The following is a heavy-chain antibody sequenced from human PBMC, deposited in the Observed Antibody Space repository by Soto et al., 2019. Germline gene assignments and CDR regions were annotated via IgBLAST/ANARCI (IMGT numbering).Heavy chain of an antibody. CDR2: IIPIFGTA. J-gene: IGHJ2*01. V-gene: IGHV1-69*13. Sequence: SVKVSCKASGGTFSSYAISWVRQAPGQGLEWMGGIIPIFGTANYAQKFQGRVTITADESTSTAYMELSSLRSEDTAVYYCARDEVHCSGGSCSPYWYFDLWGRGTLVTV. D-gene: IGHD2-15*01. CDR1: GGTFSSYA. CDR3: ARDEVHCSGGSCSPYWYFDL.